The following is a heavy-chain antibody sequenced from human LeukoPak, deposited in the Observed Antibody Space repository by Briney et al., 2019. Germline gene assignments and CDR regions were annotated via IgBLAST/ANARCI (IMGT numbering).Heavy chain of an antibody. CDR1: GFTVSSNY. Sequence: GGSLRLSCAASGFTVSSNYMSWVRQAPGKGLEWGSVIYSGGSTYYADSVKGRFTISRDNSKNTLYLQMNSLRAEDTAVYYCARDLNPTYSSGWRGDYWGQGTLVTVSS. CDR2: IYSGGST. D-gene: IGHD6-19*01. V-gene: IGHV3-53*01. J-gene: IGHJ4*02. CDR3: ARDLNPTYSSGWRGDY.